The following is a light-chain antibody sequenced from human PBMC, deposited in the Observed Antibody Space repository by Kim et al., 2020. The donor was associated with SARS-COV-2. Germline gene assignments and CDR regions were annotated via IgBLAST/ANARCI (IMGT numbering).Light chain of an antibody. V-gene: IGKV3-15*01. CDR2: GAS. CDR1: QSIGSD. CDR3: QQYRTWPT. J-gene: IGKJ4*01. Sequence: EVVMTQSPATLSVFPGERATLSCRASQSIGSDLAWYQQKPGQAPRLVIYGASSRATGVPARFSGSGSGTDFSLTISSPQSEDFALYYCQQYRTWPTFGGETKVDIK.